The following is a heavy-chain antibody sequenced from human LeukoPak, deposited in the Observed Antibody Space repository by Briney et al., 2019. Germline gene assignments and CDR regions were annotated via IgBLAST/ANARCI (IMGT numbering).Heavy chain of an antibody. V-gene: IGHV1-8*01. J-gene: IGHJ5*02. CDR1: GYTFTSYD. CDR3: ARGNYDFWSGYYSGGNWFDP. D-gene: IGHD3-3*01. CDR2: MNPNSGNT. Sequence: EASVTVSCKASGYTFTSYDINWVRQATGQGLEWMGWMNPNSGNTGYAQKFQGRVTMTRNTSISTAYMELSSLRSEDTVVYYCARGNYDFWSGYYSGGNWFDPWGQGTLVTVSS.